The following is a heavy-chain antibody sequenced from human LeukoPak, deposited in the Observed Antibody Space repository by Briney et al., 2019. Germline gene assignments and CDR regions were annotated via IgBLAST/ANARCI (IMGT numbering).Heavy chain of an antibody. D-gene: IGHD6-19*01. V-gene: IGHV3-21*01. Sequence: GGSLRLSCVASGFSFSNYCMHWVRQAPGKGLEWVSSISSGRSYIDYADSVKGRFTISRDNAKNSQYLQMNSLRAEDTAVYFCARVFGSGLMYFDFWGQGALVTVSS. CDR3: ARVFGSGLMYFDF. J-gene: IGHJ4*01. CDR2: ISSGRSYI. CDR1: GFSFSNYC.